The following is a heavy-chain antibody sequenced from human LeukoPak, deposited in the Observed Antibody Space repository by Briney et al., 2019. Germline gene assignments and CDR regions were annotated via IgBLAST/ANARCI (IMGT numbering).Heavy chain of an antibody. CDR3: ARDRRYFDWLLDGVWFDP. D-gene: IGHD3-9*01. Sequence: SETLSLTCAVYGGSFSGYYWSWIRQPPGKGLEWIGEINHRGSTNYNPSLKSRVTISVDTSKNQFSLKLSSVTAADTAVYYCARDRRYFDWLLDGVWFDPWGQGTLVTVSS. CDR1: GGSFSGYY. J-gene: IGHJ5*02. V-gene: IGHV4-34*01. CDR2: INHRGST.